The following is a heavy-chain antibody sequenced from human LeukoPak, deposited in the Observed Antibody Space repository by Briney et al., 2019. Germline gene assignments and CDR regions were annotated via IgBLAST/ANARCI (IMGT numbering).Heavy chain of an antibody. CDR2: IYYSGST. CDR3: AREVYYYGMDV. J-gene: IGHJ6*02. V-gene: IGHV4-31*03. Sequence: SETLSLTCTVSGGSISSGGYYWSWIRQHPGRGLEWIGYIYYSGSTYYNPSLKSRVTISVDTSKNQFSLKLSSVTAADTAVYYCAREVYYYGMDVWGQGTTVTVSS. CDR1: GGSISSGGYY.